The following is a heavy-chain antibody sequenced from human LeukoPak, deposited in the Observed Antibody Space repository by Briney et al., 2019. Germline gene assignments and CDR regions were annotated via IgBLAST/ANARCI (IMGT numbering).Heavy chain of an antibody. Sequence: HPGRSLRLSCAASGFTFSSYGMHWVRQAPGKGLEWVALISYDASTKYYADSVKGRFTISRDNSKNTLYLQMNSLRIEDTAVYYCASGRGGQWPVYFDYWGQGALVTVSS. CDR2: ISYDASTK. V-gene: IGHV3-30*03. J-gene: IGHJ4*02. CDR3: ASGRGGQWPVYFDY. CDR1: GFTFSSYG. D-gene: IGHD6-19*01.